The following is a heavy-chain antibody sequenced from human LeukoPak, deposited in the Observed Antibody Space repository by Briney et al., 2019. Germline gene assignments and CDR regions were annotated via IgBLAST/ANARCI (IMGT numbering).Heavy chain of an antibody. D-gene: IGHD3-9*01. CDR3: ASVTGYDINFDY. Sequence: SETLSLTCTVSGGSISSSSYYWGWIRQPPGKGLEWIGSIYYSGSTYYNPSLKSRVTISVDTSKNQFFLKLSSVTAADTAVYYCASVTGYDINFDYWGQGTLVTVSS. V-gene: IGHV4-39*01. J-gene: IGHJ4*02. CDR1: GGSISSSSYY. CDR2: IYYSGST.